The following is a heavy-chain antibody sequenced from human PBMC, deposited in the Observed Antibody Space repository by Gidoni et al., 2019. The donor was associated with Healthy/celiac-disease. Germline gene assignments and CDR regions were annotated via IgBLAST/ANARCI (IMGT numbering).Heavy chain of an antibody. CDR2: IYHSGST. CDR3: ARGGAGGDGYILAFDY. D-gene: IGHD3-16*01. V-gene: IGHV4-38-2*01. J-gene: IGHJ4*02. CDR1: GYSISSGYY. Sequence: QVQLQESGPGLVKPSETLSLTCAVSGYSISSGYYWGWIRQPPGKGLEWIGRIYHSGSTYYNPSLKSRVTISVDTSKNQFSLKLSSVTAADTAVYYCARGGAGGDGYILAFDYWGQGTLVTVSS.